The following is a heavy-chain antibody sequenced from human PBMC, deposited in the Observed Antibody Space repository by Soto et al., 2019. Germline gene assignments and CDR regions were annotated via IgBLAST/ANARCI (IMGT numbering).Heavy chain of an antibody. D-gene: IGHD6-13*01. V-gene: IGHV4-59*01. CDR3: ARYRREAVAGYTLDN. J-gene: IGHJ4*02. CDR1: DGSISSNY. CDR2: VYNSGST. Sequence: PLSLTSPLSDGSISSNYSTCIRQPPGRGLEWIGYVYNSGSTNYNPPLKSRGTISENTTKSQFSLKVNAMTAADTAVYYCARYRREAVAGYTLDNWGQGILVTVSS.